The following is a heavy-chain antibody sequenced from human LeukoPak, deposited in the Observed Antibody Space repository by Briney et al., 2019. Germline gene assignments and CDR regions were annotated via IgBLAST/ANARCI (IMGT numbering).Heavy chain of an antibody. Sequence: GESLKISCKGSGYSFTSYWIGWVRQMPGKGLEWMGIIYPGDSDTRYSPSLQGQVTISADKSISTAYLQWSSLKASDTAMYYCARNPHPFLNWFDPWGQGTLVTVSS. V-gene: IGHV5-51*01. CDR1: GYSFTSYW. J-gene: IGHJ5*02. CDR2: IYPGDSDT. CDR3: ARNPHPFLNWFDP.